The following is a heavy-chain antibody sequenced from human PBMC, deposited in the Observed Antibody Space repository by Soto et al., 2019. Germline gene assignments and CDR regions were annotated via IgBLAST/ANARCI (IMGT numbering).Heavy chain of an antibody. J-gene: IGHJ6*02. CDR2: ISYDGSNK. CDR3: AKGHTGSMLGVVIWLADGMEV. Sequence: VRLSCAASGFTFSSYGVHWVRQAPGKGLELVAVISYDGSNKYYADSVKGRFTISRDNSKNTLYLQMNSLRAEDTAVYYCAKGHTGSMLGVVIWLADGMEVWGQGTKV. V-gene: IGHV3-30*18. CDR1: GFTFSSYG. D-gene: IGHD3-3*01.